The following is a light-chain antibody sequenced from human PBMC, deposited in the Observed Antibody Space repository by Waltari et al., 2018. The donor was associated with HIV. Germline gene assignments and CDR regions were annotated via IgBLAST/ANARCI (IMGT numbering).Light chain of an antibody. Sequence: SYELTQPPSVSVSPGQTASITCSGDKLGDKYACWYQQKPGQSPVVVIYQEKKRPSGIPERFSGSNSENTATLTISGTQAMDEADYYCQAWDTSSVLFGGGTKLTVL. CDR2: QEK. CDR3: QAWDTSSVL. V-gene: IGLV3-1*01. CDR1: KLGDKY. J-gene: IGLJ2*01.